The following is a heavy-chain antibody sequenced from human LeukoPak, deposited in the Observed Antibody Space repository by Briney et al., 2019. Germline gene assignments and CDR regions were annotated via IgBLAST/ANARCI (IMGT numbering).Heavy chain of an antibody. CDR2: IIPIFGTA. CDR3: ARGDGGSPMGDY. D-gene: IGHD2-15*01. V-gene: IGHV1-69*05. Sequence: ATVKVSCKASGGTFSSYAISWVRQAPGQGLEWMGGIIPIFGTANYAQKFQGRVTITTDESTSTAYMELSSLRSEDTAVYYCARGDGGSPMGDYWGQGTQVTVSS. J-gene: IGHJ4*02. CDR1: GGTFSSYA.